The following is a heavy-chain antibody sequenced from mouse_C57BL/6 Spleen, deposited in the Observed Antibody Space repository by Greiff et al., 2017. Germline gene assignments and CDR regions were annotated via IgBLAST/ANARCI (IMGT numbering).Heavy chain of an antibody. CDR3: ARHWDYGSSYYFDY. CDR2: ISSGGSYT. CDR1: GFTFSSYG. D-gene: IGHD1-1*01. V-gene: IGHV5-6*01. J-gene: IGHJ2*01. Sequence: EVMLVESGGDLVKPGGSLKLSCAASGFTFSSYGMSWVRQTPDKRLEWVATISSGGSYTYYPDSVKGRFTISRDNAKNTLYLQMSSLKSEDTAMYYCARHWDYGSSYYFDYWGQGTTLTVSS.